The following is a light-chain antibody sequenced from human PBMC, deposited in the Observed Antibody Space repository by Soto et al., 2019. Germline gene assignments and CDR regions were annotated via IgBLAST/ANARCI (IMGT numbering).Light chain of an antibody. Sequence: QSALTQPASVSGSPGQSITISCTGTSGDIGSYNRVSWYQQHPGKAPKLIIYEVTDRPSGVSNRFSGSKSGNTASLTISGLQAEDEAEYYCSSYAGSSTLWVFGGGTKLTVL. CDR2: EVT. V-gene: IGLV2-14*01. CDR1: SGDIGSYNR. J-gene: IGLJ3*02. CDR3: SSYAGSSTLWV.